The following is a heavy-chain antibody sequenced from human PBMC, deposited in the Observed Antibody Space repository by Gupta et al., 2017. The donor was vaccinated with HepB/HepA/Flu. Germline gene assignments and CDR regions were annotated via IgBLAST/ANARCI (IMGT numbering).Heavy chain of an antibody. J-gene: IGHJ5*02. D-gene: IGHD1-26*01. CDR3: AADLPVSGSYYSGFDP. CDR1: GFTFTSSA. Sequence: QMQLVQSGPEVKKPGTSVKVSCKASGFTFTSSAVQWVRQARGQRLEWIGWIVVGSGNTNYAQKFQERVTITRDMSTSTAYMELSNLRSEDTAVYYCAADLPVSGSYYSGFDPWGQGTLVTVSS. V-gene: IGHV1-58*01. CDR2: IVVGSGNT.